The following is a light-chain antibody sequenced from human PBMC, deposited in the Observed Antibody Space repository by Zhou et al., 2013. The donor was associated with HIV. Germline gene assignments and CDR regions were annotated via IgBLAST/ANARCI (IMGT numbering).Light chain of an antibody. CDR2: KAS. V-gene: IGKV1-5*03. CDR1: QFISSW. CDR3: QQYNSYPLT. Sequence: DIQMTQSPSTLSASVGDRVTITCRASQFISSWLAWYQQKPGKAPKVLIYKASILESGVPSRFSGSASGTEFTLTIDTLQPEDSATYYCQQYNSYPLTFGGGTKVEIK. J-gene: IGKJ4*01.